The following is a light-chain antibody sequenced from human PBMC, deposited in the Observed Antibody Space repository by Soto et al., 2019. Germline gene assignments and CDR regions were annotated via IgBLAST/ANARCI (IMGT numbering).Light chain of an antibody. CDR2: GVS. V-gene: IGKV3-20*01. CDR3: QQYGSSPLT. J-gene: IGKJ4*01. Sequence: EIVLTQSPGTLSLSPGERATLSCRASQSVSSTYLAWYQQKPGQAPSLLIYGVSSRATGIPDRFSGSGSGTDFGLTISRLEPEDFAVYYCQQYGSSPLTFGGGTKVEIK. CDR1: QSVSSTY.